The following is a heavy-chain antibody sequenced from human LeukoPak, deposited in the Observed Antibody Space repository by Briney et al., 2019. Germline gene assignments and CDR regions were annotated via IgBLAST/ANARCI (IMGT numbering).Heavy chain of an antibody. Sequence: PETLSLTCTVSGGSITTYYWSWIRQPPGKGLEWIGYIYHSGSTNYNPSLKSRVTISVDTSKNQFSLKLTSVTAADTAVYYCARLYTTTFYFDYWGQGTLVTVSS. CDR2: IYHSGST. CDR3: ARLYTTTFYFDY. V-gene: IGHV4-59*01. CDR1: GGSITTYY. D-gene: IGHD2-2*02. J-gene: IGHJ4*02.